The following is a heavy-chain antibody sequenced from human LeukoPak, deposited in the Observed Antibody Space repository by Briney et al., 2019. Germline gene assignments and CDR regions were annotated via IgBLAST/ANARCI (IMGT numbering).Heavy chain of an antibody. V-gene: IGHV1-18*01. CDR1: GSTIITYV. Sequence: ASVKVSCKASGSTIITYVITWVRQAPGQGLEWMGWISVYNGNTSNATKLQGGVTMTTDTSTSTAYMDLRSLRSDDTAVYYCATCSGGSCYPNWLDPWGQGTLVTVSS. J-gene: IGHJ5*02. CDR3: ATCSGGSCYPNWLDP. CDR2: ISVYNGNT. D-gene: IGHD2-15*01.